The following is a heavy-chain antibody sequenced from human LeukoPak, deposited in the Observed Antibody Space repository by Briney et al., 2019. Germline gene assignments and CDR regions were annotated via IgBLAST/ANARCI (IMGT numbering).Heavy chain of an antibody. Sequence: GGSLRLSCAASGFTFYSYGMHWVRQAPGKGLEWVALISYNGRNNYYADSVKGRYTISRDNSKNTLYLQVSSLRTEDTAVYFCAKDNRGYFDFWGQGTLVTVSS. CDR1: GFTFYSYG. J-gene: IGHJ4*02. V-gene: IGHV3-30*18. CDR3: AKDNRGYFDF. D-gene: IGHD3-16*01. CDR2: ISYNGRNN.